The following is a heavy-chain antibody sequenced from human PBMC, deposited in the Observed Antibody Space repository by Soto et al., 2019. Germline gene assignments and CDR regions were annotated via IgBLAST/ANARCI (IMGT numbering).Heavy chain of an antibody. CDR3: ARGRYCINGRCFPNWFDS. D-gene: IGHD2-8*01. J-gene: IGHJ5*01. CDR2: IYKSATT. CDR1: GDSISNLDYF. Sequence: SETLTLTCSVSGDSISNLDYFWAWIRQPPGQALEYIGYIYKSATTYYNPSFESRVAISVDTSKSQFSLNVTSVTAADTAVYFCARGRYCINGRCFPNWFDSWGQGALLTVSS. V-gene: IGHV4-30-4*01.